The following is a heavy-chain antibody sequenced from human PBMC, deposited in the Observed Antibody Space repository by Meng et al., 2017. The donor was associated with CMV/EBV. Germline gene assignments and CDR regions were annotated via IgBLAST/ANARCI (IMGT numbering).Heavy chain of an antibody. D-gene: IGHD3-3*01. J-gene: IGHJ6*02. V-gene: IGHV1-69*05. CDR1: GGTFSSYA. CDR3: VRPSTIFGVVPTPDYGMDV. Sequence: SVKVSCKASGGTFSSYAISWVRQAPGQGLEWMGGIIPIFGTANYAQKFQGRVTITTDESTSTAYMELSSLRSEDTAVYYCVRPSTIFGVVPTPDYGMDVWGQGTTVTVSS. CDR2: IIPIFGTA.